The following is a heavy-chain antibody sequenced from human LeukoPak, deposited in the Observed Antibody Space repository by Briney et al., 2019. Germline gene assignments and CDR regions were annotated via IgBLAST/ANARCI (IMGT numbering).Heavy chain of an antibody. D-gene: IGHD6-13*01. V-gene: IGHV4-38-2*02. CDR2: IYHSGST. J-gene: IGHJ5*02. Sequence: SETLSLTCTVSGYSISSGYYWGWIRQPPGKGLEWIGSIYHSGSTYYNPSLKSRFTISVDTSKNQFSLKLSSVTAADTAVYYCARGIAAAVKYNWFDPWGQGTLVIVSS. CDR1: GYSISSGYY. CDR3: ARGIAAAVKYNWFDP.